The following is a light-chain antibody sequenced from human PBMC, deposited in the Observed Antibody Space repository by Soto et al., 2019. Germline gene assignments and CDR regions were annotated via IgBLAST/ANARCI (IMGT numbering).Light chain of an antibody. V-gene: IGKV4-1*01. CDR3: QQYYTNALT. Sequence: DIVMTQSPDSLAVSLGERATINCKSSQSVLYSSKNKNYLAWYQQKPGQPPKLLIYWASTRESGVPDRFSGSGSGTDFTLTISSLQAEDVAVYYCQQYYTNALTFGGGTKVGVK. CDR1: QSVLYSSKNKNY. CDR2: WAS. J-gene: IGKJ4*01.